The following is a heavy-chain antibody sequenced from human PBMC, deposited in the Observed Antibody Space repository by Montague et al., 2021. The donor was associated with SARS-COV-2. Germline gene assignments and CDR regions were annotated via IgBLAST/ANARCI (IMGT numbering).Heavy chain of an antibody. D-gene: IGHD1-1*01. V-gene: IGHV4-39*01. Sequence: SETLSLTCVVSSGSISPSDTHCWGWVRQAPGKGLEWIATISYSGSTSYNPPLRSRVTISVDTSKNQISLNLRSVTAADTSVYYCARHSTTHAFDPWGRGILVTASS. CDR3: ARHSTTHAFDP. J-gene: IGHJ5*02. CDR2: ISYSGST. CDR1: SGSISPSDTHC.